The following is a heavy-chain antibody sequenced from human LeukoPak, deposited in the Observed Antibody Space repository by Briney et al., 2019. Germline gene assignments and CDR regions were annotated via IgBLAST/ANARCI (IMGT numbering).Heavy chain of an antibody. J-gene: IGHJ3*02. D-gene: IGHD6-13*01. CDR1: GFTFDDYA. CDR2: ISWNSGSI. CDR3: AKDINPIAAAGGDAFDI. V-gene: IGHV3-9*01. Sequence: GGSLRLSCAASGFTFDDYAMHWVRQAPGKGLEWVSGISWNSGSIGYADSVKGRFTISRDNAKNSLYLQMNSLRAEDTALYYCAKDINPIAAAGGDAFDIWGQGTMVTVSS.